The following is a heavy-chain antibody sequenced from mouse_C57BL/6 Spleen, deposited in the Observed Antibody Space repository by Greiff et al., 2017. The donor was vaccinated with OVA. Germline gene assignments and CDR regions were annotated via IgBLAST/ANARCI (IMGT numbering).Heavy chain of an antibody. CDR2: ISSGSSTI. V-gene: IGHV5-17*01. D-gene: IGHD1-1*01. CDR3: ARIGYYYGSSYGYFDV. CDR1: GFTFSDYG. Sequence: EVNLVESGGGLVKPGGSLKLSCAASGFTFSDYGMHWVRQAPEKGLEWVAYISSGSSTIYYADTVKGRFTISRDNAKNTLFLQMTSLRSEDTAMYYCARIGYYYGSSYGYFDVWGTGTTVTVSS. J-gene: IGHJ1*03.